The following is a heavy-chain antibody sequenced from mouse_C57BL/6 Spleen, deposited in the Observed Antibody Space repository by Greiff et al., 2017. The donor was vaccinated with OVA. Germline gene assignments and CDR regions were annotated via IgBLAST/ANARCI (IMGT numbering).Heavy chain of an antibody. CDR2: IDPSDSYT. Sequence: QVQLQQSGAELVMPGASVKLSCKASGYTFTSYWMHWVKQRPGQGLEWIGEIDPSDSYTNYNQKFKGKSTLTVDKSSSTAYMQLSSLTSEDSAVYYCARYTTGHFDYWGQGTTLTVSS. J-gene: IGHJ2*01. CDR1: GYTFTSYW. D-gene: IGHD1-1*01. CDR3: ARYTTGHFDY. V-gene: IGHV1-69*01.